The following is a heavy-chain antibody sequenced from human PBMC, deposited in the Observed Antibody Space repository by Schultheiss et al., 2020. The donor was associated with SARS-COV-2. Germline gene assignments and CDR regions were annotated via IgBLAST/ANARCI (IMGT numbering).Heavy chain of an antibody. Sequence: SETLSLTCTVSGGSISSSSYYWGWIRQPPGKGLEWIAYIYHSGSTYYNPSLKSRVTISVDTSKNQVSLRLNSVTAADTAVYYCAKARYIGTMIVVVDYWGQGTLVTVS. J-gene: IGHJ4*02. V-gene: IGHV4-39*07. D-gene: IGHD3-22*01. CDR1: GGSISSSSYY. CDR3: AKARYIGTMIVVVDY. CDR2: IYHSGST.